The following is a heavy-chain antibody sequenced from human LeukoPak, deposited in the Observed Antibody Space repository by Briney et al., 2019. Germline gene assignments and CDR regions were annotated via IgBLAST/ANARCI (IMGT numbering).Heavy chain of an antibody. J-gene: IGHJ3*02. V-gene: IGHV4-59*01. CDR2: IYYSGST. Sequence: SETLSLTCTVSGGSISSYYWSWIRQPPVKGLEWIGYIYYSGSTNYNPSLKSRVTISVDTSKNQFSLKLSSVTAADTAVYYCVGARDAFDIWGQGTMVTVSS. CDR1: GGSISSYY. CDR3: VGARDAFDI.